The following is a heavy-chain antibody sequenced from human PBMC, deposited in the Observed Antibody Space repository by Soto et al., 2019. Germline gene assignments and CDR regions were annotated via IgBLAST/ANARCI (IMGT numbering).Heavy chain of an antibody. V-gene: IGHV3-30-3*01. Sequence: GGSLRLSCTTSGFTFSAHALHWVRQSPGKGLECVAVISYDGNNADYADSVKGRFTISRDNSKNVLFLQMDSLRTEDTAVYYCTRPLTARYFDWLSPSDYWGQGTMVTVSS. CDR2: ISYDGNNA. CDR3: TRPLTARYFDWLSPSDY. D-gene: IGHD3-9*01. CDR1: GFTFSAHA. J-gene: IGHJ4*02.